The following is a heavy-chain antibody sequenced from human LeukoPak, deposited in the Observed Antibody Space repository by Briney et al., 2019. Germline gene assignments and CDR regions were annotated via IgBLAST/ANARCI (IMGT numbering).Heavy chain of an antibody. CDR1: EYTFTGYY. J-gene: IGHJ4*02. CDR3: ARGGVGAHLSNY. D-gene: IGHD1-26*01. CDR2: INPNSGGT. Sequence: EASVKVSCKASEYTFTGYYMHWVRQAPGQGLEWMGWINPNSGGTNYAQKFQGRVTITRDTSISTAYMELSRLRSDDTAVYYCARGGVGAHLSNYWGQGTLVTVSS. V-gene: IGHV1-2*02.